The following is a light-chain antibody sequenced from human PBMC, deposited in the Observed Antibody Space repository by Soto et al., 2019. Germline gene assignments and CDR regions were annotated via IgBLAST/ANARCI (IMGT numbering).Light chain of an antibody. V-gene: IGKV1-39*01. CDR1: QDIKNY. CDR2: DAS. Sequence: IHMTHSPSSLSASVVYRVTITCQSSQDIKNYLNWYQQKSGKAPKLLIYDASDLETGVPSRFSGSGSGTDFTLTISSLQPEDFAIYYCQQTYTTPEITFGQGTRLEIK. J-gene: IGKJ5*01. CDR3: QQTYTTPEIT.